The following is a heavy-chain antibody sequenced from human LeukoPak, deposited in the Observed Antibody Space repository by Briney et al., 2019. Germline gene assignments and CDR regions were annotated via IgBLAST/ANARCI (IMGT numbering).Heavy chain of an antibody. D-gene: IGHD2-2*02. CDR2: INPDGGST. V-gene: IGHV3-74*01. Sequence: SGGSLRLSCAASGFTFGSYWMHWVRQAPGKGLVWVSRINPDGGSTTYADSVKGRFTISRDNAKNTLYLQMNSLRAEDTAVYYCGRGFSIVPAGIPDYWGLGTLVTVSS. CDR3: GRGFSIVPAGIPDY. CDR1: GFTFGSYW. J-gene: IGHJ4*02.